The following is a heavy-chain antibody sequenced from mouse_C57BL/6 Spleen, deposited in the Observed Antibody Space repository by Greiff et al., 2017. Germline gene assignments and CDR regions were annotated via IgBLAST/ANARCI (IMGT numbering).Heavy chain of an antibody. CDR1: GFNIKDDY. J-gene: IGHJ3*01. Sequence: EVQLQQSGAELVRPGASVKLSCTASGFNIKDDYMHWVKQRPEQGLEWIGWIDPENGDTEYASKFQGKATITADTSSNTAYLQLSSLPSEDTAVYYCTTGGDNYWFAYWGQGTLVTVSA. CDR2: IDPENGDT. D-gene: IGHD1-3*01. CDR3: TTGGDNYWFAY. V-gene: IGHV14-4*01.